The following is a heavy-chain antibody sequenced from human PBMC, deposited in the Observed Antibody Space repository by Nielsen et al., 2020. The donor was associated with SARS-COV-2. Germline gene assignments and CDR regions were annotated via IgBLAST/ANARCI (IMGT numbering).Heavy chain of an antibody. CDR3: ARHKFEDGDYEGYYGMDV. CDR2: IYPGDSDT. CDR1: GYSFSNYW. J-gene: IGHJ6*02. D-gene: IGHD4-17*01. V-gene: IGHV5-51*01. Sequence: GESLKISCKGSGYSFSNYWIGWVRQMPGKGLEWMGIIYPGDSDTRYSPSFQGQVTISADKSISTAYLQWSSLKASDTAMYYCARHKFEDGDYEGYYGMDVWGHGTTVTVSS.